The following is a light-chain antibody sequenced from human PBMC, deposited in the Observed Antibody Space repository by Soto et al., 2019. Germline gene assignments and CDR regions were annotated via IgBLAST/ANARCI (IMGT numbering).Light chain of an antibody. V-gene: IGLV2-14*01. CDR2: EVS. CDR3: SSYTSSSTLDYV. Sequence: QSALTQPASVSGSPGQSITISCTGTSSDVGTYNYVSWYQQHPGKAPKLMIYEVSSRPSGISNRFSGSKSGNTASLTISGLQAEDEADYYCSSYTSSSTLDYVFGTGTKV. CDR1: SSDVGTYNY. J-gene: IGLJ1*01.